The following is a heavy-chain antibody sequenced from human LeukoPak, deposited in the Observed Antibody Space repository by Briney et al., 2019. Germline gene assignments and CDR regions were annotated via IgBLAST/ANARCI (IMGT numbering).Heavy chain of an antibody. D-gene: IGHD3-3*01. J-gene: IGHJ5*02. Sequence: ASVKVSCKASGYTFTGYYMHWVRQAPGQGLEWMGWINPNSGGTNYAQKFQGRVTMTRDTSIGTAYMELSRLRSDDTAVYYCARGPTYYDFWSASLGDWFDPWGQGTLVTVSS. CDR3: ARGPTYYDFWSASLGDWFDP. CDR2: INPNSGGT. V-gene: IGHV1-2*02. CDR1: GYTFTGYY.